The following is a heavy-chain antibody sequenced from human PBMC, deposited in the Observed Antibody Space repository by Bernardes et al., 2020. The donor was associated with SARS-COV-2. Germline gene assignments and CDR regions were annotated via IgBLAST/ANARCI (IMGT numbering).Heavy chain of an antibody. CDR3: AHWFGMITRAWFDP. Sequence: SGHTLWKPTQTLTLTCPFFGFSLSPSGLGVGWIRQPPGKALEWLALIYWDDDKRYSPSLKSRLTITKDTSKNQVVLTMTNMDPVDTATYYCAHWFGMITRAWFDPWGQGTLVTVSS. D-gene: IGHD3-16*01. CDR2: IYWDDDK. J-gene: IGHJ5*02. CDR1: GFSLSPSGLG. V-gene: IGHV2-5*02.